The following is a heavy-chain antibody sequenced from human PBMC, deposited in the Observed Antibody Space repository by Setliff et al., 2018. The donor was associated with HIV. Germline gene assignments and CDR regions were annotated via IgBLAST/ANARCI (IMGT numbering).Heavy chain of an antibody. CDR1: GGSISSRNYY. Sequence: SETLSLTCTVSGGSISSRNYYWAWIHQPPGKGLEWIGTIYYSGTTHYNPSLNSRVIISVDTSKNQFSLRLNSVTAADTAVYYCARHSLGNIGDYIRIGAIDIWGQGTMVTVSS. CDR3: ARHSLGNIGDYIRIGAIDI. D-gene: IGHD4-17*01. CDR2: IYYSGTT. J-gene: IGHJ3*02. V-gene: IGHV4-39*01.